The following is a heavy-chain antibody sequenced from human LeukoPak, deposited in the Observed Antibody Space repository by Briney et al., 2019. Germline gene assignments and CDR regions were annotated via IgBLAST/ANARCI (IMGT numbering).Heavy chain of an antibody. V-gene: IGHV4-34*01. CDR1: GGSFSGYY. J-gene: IGHJ3*02. CDR2: INHSGST. Sequence: SETLSLTCAVYGGSFSGYYWSWIRQPPGKGLEWIGEINHSGSTNYNPSLKSRVTISVDTSKNQFSLKLSSVTAADTAVYYCARAYGDRTNDAYDIWGQGTMVTVSS. D-gene: IGHD4-17*01. CDR3: ARAYGDRTNDAYDI.